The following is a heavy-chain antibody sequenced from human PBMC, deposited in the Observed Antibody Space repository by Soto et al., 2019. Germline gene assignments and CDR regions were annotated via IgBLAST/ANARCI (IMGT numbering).Heavy chain of an antibody. D-gene: IGHD3-22*01. CDR3: ARVYPQNYYDSSGPFDY. V-gene: IGHV1-69*01. CDR2: IIPIFGTA. CDR1: GGTFSSYA. Sequence: QVQLVQSGAEVKKPGSSVKVSCKASGGTFSSYAISWVRQAPGQGLEWMGGIIPIFGTANYAQKFQGRVTITADASTSTAYMELSSLRSEDTAVYYCARVYPQNYYDSSGPFDYWGQGTLVTVSS. J-gene: IGHJ4*02.